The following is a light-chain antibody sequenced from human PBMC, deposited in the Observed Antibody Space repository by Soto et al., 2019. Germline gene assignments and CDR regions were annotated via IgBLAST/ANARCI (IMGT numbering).Light chain of an antibody. V-gene: IGKV3-15*01. CDR1: QSVSSN. CDR2: GAS. Sequence: EIVMTQSPATLSVSPGERATLSCRASQSVSSNLAWYQQKPGQAPSLLISGASARATGVPARFSGSGSGTEFTLTISSLHSEDFAVYYGQNYNNWPFTFGQGTKLEI. CDR3: QNYNNWPFT. J-gene: IGKJ2*01.